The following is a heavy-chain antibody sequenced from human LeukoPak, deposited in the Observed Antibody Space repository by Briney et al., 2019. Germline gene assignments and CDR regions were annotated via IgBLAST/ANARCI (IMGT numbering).Heavy chain of an antibody. CDR2: ISSSSSYI. CDR3: ARDSLLRYFDWSNSRGDWFDP. CDR1: GFTFSSYS. Sequence: GGSLRLSCAASGFTFSSYSMNWVRQVPGKGLEWVSSISSSSSYIYYADSVKGRFTISRDNAKNSLYLQMNSLRAEDTAVYYCARDSLLRYFDWSNSRGDWFDPWGQGTLVTVSS. V-gene: IGHV3-21*01. J-gene: IGHJ5*02. D-gene: IGHD3-9*01.